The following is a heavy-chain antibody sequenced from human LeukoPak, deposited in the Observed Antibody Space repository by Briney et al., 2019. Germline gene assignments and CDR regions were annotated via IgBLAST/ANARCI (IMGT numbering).Heavy chain of an antibody. Sequence: SETLSLTCAVSGGSIDIDNYYWGWIRRPPGKGLEWIGHMHYTGNTQHNPSLKSRVIISVDMSKNQFSLKLSSATAAGTAVYYCARVTRYPGIAVAGFDPWGQGTLVTVSS. V-gene: IGHV4-39*01. CDR3: ARVTRYPGIAVAGFDP. CDR1: GGSIDIDNYY. CDR2: MHYTGNT. J-gene: IGHJ5*02. D-gene: IGHD6-13*01.